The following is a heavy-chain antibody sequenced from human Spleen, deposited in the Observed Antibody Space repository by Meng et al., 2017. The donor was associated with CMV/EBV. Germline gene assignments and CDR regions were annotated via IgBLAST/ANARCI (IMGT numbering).Heavy chain of an antibody. Sequence: SFGGYYWSWIRQPPGKGLEWIGEINHSGSNNYNPSLKSRVTISVDTSKNQFSLKLSSVTAADTAVYYCARGRQYYDFWSGYQRWFDPWGQGTLVTVSS. CDR3: ARGRQYYDFWSGYQRWFDP. D-gene: IGHD3-3*01. J-gene: IGHJ5*02. CDR2: INHSGSN. V-gene: IGHV4-34*01. CDR1: SFGGYY.